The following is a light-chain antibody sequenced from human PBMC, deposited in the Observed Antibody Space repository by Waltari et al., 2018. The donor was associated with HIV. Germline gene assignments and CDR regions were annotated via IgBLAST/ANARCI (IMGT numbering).Light chain of an antibody. CDR1: SSDFGGYGY. J-gene: IGLJ3*02. V-gene: IGLV2-8*01. CDR3: CSYAVSSNFVM. CDR2: EVI. Sequence: QSALTQPPSASGSPGQSVTISCTGNSSDFGGYGYVSWYQQRPAKAPKLLIYEVIKRPSGVPNRFSGSKSGNRASLTVSGLQAEDEGDYYCCSYAVSSNFVMFGGGTKLTVL.